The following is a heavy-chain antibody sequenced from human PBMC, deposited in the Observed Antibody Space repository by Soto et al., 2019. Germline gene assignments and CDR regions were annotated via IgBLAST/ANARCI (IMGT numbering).Heavy chain of an antibody. V-gene: IGHV4-31*03. J-gene: IGHJ6*02. CDR2: IYYSGST. Sequence: QVQLQESGPGLVKPSQTLSLTCTVSGGSISSGGYYWSWIRQHPGKGLEWIGYIYYSGSTYYNPSLKSRVTISVATSKNQSSLKLSSVTAADTAVYYCAASCVGCGGFNYYGMDVWGQGTTVTVSS. D-gene: IGHD2-21*01. CDR3: AASCVGCGGFNYYGMDV. CDR1: GGSISSGGYY.